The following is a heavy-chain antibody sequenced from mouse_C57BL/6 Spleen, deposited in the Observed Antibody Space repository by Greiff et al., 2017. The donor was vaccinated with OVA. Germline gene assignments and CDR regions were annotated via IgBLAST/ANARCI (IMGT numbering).Heavy chain of an antibody. CDR2: ISYDGSN. D-gene: IGHD2-3*01. CDR3: ARGAYDGYYGFAY. Sequence: ESGPGLVKPSQSLSLTCSVTGYSITSGYYWNWIRQFPGNKLEWMGYISYDGSNNYNPSLKNRISITRDTSKNQFFLKLNSVTTEDTATYYCARGAYDGYYGFAYWGQGTLVTVSA. J-gene: IGHJ3*01. CDR1: GYSITSGYY. V-gene: IGHV3-6*01.